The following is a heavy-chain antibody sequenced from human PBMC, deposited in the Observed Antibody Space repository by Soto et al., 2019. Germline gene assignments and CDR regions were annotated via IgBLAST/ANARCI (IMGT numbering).Heavy chain of an antibody. J-gene: IGHJ4*02. CDR3: ASAGSECTNGVCDPRTYYFDY. Sequence: QLQLQESGPGLVKPSETLSLTCTVSGGSISSSSYYWGWIRQQPGKGLEWIGSIDYSGSTYYNTSLKSRVTIFVDTSKNQCSLELSSVTATDTAVYYGASAGSECTNGVCDPRTYYFDYWGQGTLVTVSS. CDR1: GGSISSSSYY. D-gene: IGHD2-8*01. CDR2: IDYSGST. V-gene: IGHV4-39*01.